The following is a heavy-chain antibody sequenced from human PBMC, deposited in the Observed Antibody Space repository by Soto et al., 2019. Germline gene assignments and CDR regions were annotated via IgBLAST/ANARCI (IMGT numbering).Heavy chain of an antibody. CDR2: ISPDGSTT. D-gene: IGHD3-10*01. CDR1: GFTFSSYA. J-gene: IGHJ4*02. CDR3: AGGYSGSPR. Sequence: GGSLRLSCAASGFTFSSYAMSWVRQAPGKGLVSVSRISPDGSTTTYADSVKGRFTISRDNAKNTLYLQMNSLRAEDTAVYYCAGGYSGSPRWGQGTLVTVSS. V-gene: IGHV3-74*01.